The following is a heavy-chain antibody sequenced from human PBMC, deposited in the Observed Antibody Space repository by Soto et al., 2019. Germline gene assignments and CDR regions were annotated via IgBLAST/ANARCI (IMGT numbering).Heavy chain of an antibody. Sequence: SETLSLTCTVSGGSISRSSDYWGWIRQPPGKGLEWIGSTYYNGSTYYTPSLKSRVTISVDTSKNQFSLKLSSVTAADTAVYYCARHYHGYNVFYFWGQGTQVTVSS. D-gene: IGHD5-18*01. CDR2: TYYNGST. CDR3: ARHYHGYNVFYF. V-gene: IGHV4-39*01. CDR1: GGSISRSSDY. J-gene: IGHJ4*02.